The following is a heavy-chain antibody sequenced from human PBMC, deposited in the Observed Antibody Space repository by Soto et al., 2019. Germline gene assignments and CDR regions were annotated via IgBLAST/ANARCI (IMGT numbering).Heavy chain of an antibody. D-gene: IGHD2-21*02. CDR3: AREVVTETTWGSFDS. Sequence: QVHLVQAGADGRKSGSSVRVSFTASGGGTLSNDAISWVRQAPGQGLEWLGRISPFFGTTDYSQSFQGRLTMTADASTGTVYMDLRSLKSDDTAVYYCAREVVTETTWGSFDSWGQGTLVTVSS. V-gene: IGHV1-69*01. CDR2: ISPFFGTT. J-gene: IGHJ4*02. CDR1: GGGTLSNDA.